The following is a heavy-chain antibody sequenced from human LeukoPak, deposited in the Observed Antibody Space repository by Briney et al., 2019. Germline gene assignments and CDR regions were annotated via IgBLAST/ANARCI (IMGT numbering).Heavy chain of an antibody. CDR3: ARESLGYCSGSTCYYFYMDF. D-gene: IGHD2-15*01. CDR1: GFTFSSYS. J-gene: IGHJ6*03. CDR2: ISGSSSTI. V-gene: IGHV3-48*04. Sequence: GGSLRLSCAASGFTFSSYSMNWVRQAPGKGLEWLSYISGSSSTIYYADSVKGRFTISRDNAKNSQYLQMNSLRAEDTAVYYCARESLGYCSGSTCYYFYMDFWGKGTTVTVS.